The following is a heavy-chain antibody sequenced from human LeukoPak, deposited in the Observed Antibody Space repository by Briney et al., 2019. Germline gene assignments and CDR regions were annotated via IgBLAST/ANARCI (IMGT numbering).Heavy chain of an antibody. CDR1: EYTFTSYD. V-gene: IGHV1-8*01. CDR3: ARGGGSYYYGMDV. CDR2: MNPNSGNT. Sequence: ASLKVSCKASEYTFTSYDINWVRPTTGQGLGWMGWMNPNSGNTGYAQQCQGRVTMTRNTYISTAYMELSSLRSEDTAVYYCARGGGSYYYGMDVWGQGTTVTVSS. J-gene: IGHJ6*02. D-gene: IGHD3-16*01.